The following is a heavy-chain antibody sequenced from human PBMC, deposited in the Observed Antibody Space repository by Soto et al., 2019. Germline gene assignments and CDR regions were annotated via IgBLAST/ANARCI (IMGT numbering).Heavy chain of an antibody. CDR1: GFTFTSYW. CDR3: VRLGDFVVVPAFYYMDV. CDR2: IKHDGSQK. J-gene: IGHJ6*03. D-gene: IGHD2-2*01. V-gene: IGHV3-7*01. Sequence: GGSLRLSCAASGFTFTSYWMSWVRQAPGKGLEWVANIKHDGSQKYYVDSVKGRLTISRDNAKNSLYLQMNSLRSEDTAVYYCVRLGDFVVVPAFYYMDVWGKGTTVTVSS.